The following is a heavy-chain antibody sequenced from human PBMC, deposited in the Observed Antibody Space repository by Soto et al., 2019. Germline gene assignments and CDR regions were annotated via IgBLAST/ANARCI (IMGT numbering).Heavy chain of an antibody. CDR1: GDSIRNYY. V-gene: IGHV4-4*07. Sequence: ETLSLPCTVSGDSIRNYYWSWIRQPAGKGLEWIGRIYSSGSTDYNASLKSRVRMSVDRSNNQFFLRLTSVTAADTAVYYCVRDCSGGGCYSDYGMDVWGQGTTVTVSS. CDR2: IYSSGST. CDR3: VRDCSGGGCYSDYGMDV. J-gene: IGHJ6*02. D-gene: IGHD2-15*01.